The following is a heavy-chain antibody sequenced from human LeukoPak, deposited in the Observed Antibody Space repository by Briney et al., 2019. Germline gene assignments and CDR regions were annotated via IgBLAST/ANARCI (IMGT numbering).Heavy chain of an antibody. CDR3: ARDLDY. CDR1: GFTFRSYI. CDR2: ISSSSTTI. Sequence: GGSLRLSCASSGFTFRSYIMKWVRQAPGKGLEWVSYISSSSTTIYYADSVKGRFTISRDNAKNSLYLQMNSLRDEDTAVYYCARDLDYWGQGTLVTVSS. J-gene: IGHJ4*02. V-gene: IGHV3-48*02.